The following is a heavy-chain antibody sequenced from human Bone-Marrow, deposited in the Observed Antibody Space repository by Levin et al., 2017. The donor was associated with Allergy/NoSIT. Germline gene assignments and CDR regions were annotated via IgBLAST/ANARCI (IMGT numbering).Heavy chain of an antibody. CDR3: ARLTPGSYYVGY. J-gene: IGHJ4*02. D-gene: IGHD1-26*01. CDR2: IKQDGSEK. Sequence: ASVKVSCAASGFTFSSYWMSWVRQAPGKGLEWVANIKQDGSEKYYVDSVKGRFTISRDNAKNSLYLQMNSLRAEDTAVYYCARLTPGSYYVGYWGQGTLVTVSS. CDR1: GFTFSSYW. V-gene: IGHV3-7*01.